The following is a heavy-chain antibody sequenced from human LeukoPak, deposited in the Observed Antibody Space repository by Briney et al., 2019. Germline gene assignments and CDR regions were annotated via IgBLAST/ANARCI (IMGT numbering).Heavy chain of an antibody. D-gene: IGHD3-22*01. CDR2: IKQDGSET. CDR1: GFVFNSYW. J-gene: IGHJ4*02. CDR3: AMDRVVFTN. Sequence: GGSLRLSCEASGFVFNSYWMTWVRQAPGKGLEWVANIKQDGSETKYVDSVEGRFTISRDNARNSVFLEMNSLRVEDTALYYCAMDRVVFTNWGQGALVTVSP. V-gene: IGHV3-7*04.